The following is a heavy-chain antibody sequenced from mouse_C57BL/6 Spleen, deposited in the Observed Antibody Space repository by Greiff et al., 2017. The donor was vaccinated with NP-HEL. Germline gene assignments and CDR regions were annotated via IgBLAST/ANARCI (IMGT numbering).Heavy chain of an antibody. CDR1: GYTFTDYY. CDR2: IYPGSGNT. Sequence: QVQLQQSGAELVRPGASVKLSCKASGYTFTDYYINWVKQRPGQGLEWIARIYPGSGNTYYNEKFKGKATLTAEKSSSTAYMQLSSLTSEDSAVYFCARSTTVVATDAMDYWGQGTSVTVSS. V-gene: IGHV1-76*01. CDR3: ARSTTVVATDAMDY. D-gene: IGHD1-1*01. J-gene: IGHJ4*01.